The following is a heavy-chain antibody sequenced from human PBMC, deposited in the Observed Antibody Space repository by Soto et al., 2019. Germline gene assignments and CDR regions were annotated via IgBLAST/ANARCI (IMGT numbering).Heavy chain of an antibody. CDR3: ARESLMHWGGAPNWFDP. Sequence: QLQLQESGPGLVKPSETLSLTCTVSGGSISSSSYYWGWIHQPPGKGLEWIGSIYYSGSTYYNPSLKSRVTISVDTSKNQFSLKLSSVTAADTAVYYCARESLMHWGGAPNWFDPWGQGTLVTVSS. V-gene: IGHV4-39*02. CDR1: GGSISSSSYY. D-gene: IGHD2-21*01. J-gene: IGHJ5*02. CDR2: IYYSGST.